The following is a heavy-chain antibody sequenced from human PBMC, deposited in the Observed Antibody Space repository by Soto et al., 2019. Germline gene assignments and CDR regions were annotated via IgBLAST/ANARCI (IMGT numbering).Heavy chain of an antibody. J-gene: IGHJ6*02. Sequence: GGSLRLSCVASRLTFSNYGMHWVRQAPGKGLEWVAVISYESISTVYRDSVRGRFTISRDNSKNRLYLQMNSLRAEDTAVYYCASDLVGASDSYGLDVWGQGTPVTVSS. V-gene: IGHV3-30*03. CDR1: RLTFSNYG. D-gene: IGHD1-26*01. CDR3: ASDLVGASDSYGLDV. CDR2: ISYESIST.